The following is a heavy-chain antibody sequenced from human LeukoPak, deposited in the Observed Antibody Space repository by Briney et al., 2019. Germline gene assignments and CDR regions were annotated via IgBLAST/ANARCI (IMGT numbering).Heavy chain of an antibody. V-gene: IGHV1-69*05. CDR1: GGTFSSYA. J-gene: IGHJ4*02. Sequence: SVKVSCKASGGTFSSYAISWVRQAPGQGLEWMGGIIPIFGTANYAQKFQGRVTITTDESTSTAYMELSSLRSEDTAVYYCARAARVGALRFDYWGQGTLVTVSS. D-gene: IGHD1-26*01. CDR2: IIPIFGTA. CDR3: ARAARVGALRFDY.